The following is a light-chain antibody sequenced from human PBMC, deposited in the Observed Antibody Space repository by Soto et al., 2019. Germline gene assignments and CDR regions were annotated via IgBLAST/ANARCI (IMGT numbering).Light chain of an antibody. V-gene: IGLV2-8*01. CDR1: SSDVGAYKY. CDR2: AVS. CDR3: SSYADTNNLL. J-gene: IGLJ2*01. Sequence: QSALTQPPCASGSPGQSVTISCTGTSSDVGAYKYVSWYQQHPGKAPKLMIYAVSERPSGVPDRFSGSKSGNTASLTVSGLQAEDEADYYCSSYADTNNLLFGGGTKLTVL.